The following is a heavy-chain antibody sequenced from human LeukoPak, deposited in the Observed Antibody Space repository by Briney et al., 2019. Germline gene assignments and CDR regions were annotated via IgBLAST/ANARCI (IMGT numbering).Heavy chain of an antibody. Sequence: GGSLRLSCAVSGFASSNAWMSWVRQAPGQGLEWVGRIKSKTDGGTRDYAAPVKGRFTISRDDSKNTLYLQMNSLKTEDTAVYYCTTFDYAAFLIWGQGTMVTVSS. V-gene: IGHV3-15*01. CDR2: IKSKTDGGTR. CDR1: GFASSNAW. D-gene: IGHD4/OR15-4a*01. CDR3: TTFDYAAFLI. J-gene: IGHJ3*02.